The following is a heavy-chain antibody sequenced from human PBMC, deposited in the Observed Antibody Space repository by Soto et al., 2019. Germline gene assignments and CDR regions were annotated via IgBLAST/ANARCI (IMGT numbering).Heavy chain of an antibody. CDR3: AKVAAHDY. Sequence: GGALKLSFAASGFPLSSYGMLWVRQAPGKGLEWVAVISYDGSNKYYADSVKGRFTISRDNSKNTLYLQMNSLRAEDTAVYYCAKVAAHDYWGQGTLVTVSS. CDR1: GFPLSSYG. V-gene: IGHV3-30*18. D-gene: IGHD6-6*01. CDR2: ISYDGSNK. J-gene: IGHJ4*02.